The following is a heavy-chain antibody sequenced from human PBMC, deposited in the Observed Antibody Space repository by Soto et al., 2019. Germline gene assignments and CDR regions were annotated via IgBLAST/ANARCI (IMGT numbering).Heavy chain of an antibody. D-gene: IGHD2-2*01. J-gene: IGHJ4*02. CDR1: GFTFSSYA. V-gene: IGHV3-23*01. CDR3: AKVCSSTSIRTFDY. Sequence: LXLSCAASGFTFSSYAMSWVRQAPGKGLEWVSAISGSGGSTYYADSVKGRFTISRDNSKNTLYLQMNSLRAEDTAVYYCAKVCSSTSIRTFDYWGQGNLVTVSS. CDR2: ISGSGGST.